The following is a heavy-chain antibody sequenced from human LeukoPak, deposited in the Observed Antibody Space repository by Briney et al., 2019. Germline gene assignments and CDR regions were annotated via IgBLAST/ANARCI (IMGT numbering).Heavy chain of an antibody. CDR1: GYTFTGYY. V-gene: IGHV1-2*02. CDR2: INPNSGGT. Sequence: VASVKVSCKASGYTFTGYYMHWVRQAPGQGLEWMGWINPNSGGTNYAQKFQGRVTMTRDTSISTAYMELSRLRSDDTAVYYCARDGGIAAAGINNWFDPWGQGTPVTVSS. J-gene: IGHJ5*02. CDR3: ARDGGIAAAGINNWFDP. D-gene: IGHD6-13*01.